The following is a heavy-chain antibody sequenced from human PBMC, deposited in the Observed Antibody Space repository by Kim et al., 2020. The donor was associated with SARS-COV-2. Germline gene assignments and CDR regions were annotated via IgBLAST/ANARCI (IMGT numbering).Heavy chain of an antibody. CDR3: ARVVVLAAAGENFDY. V-gene: IGHV4-31*03. CDR2: IYYSGST. CDR1: GGSISSGGYY. D-gene: IGHD6-13*01. J-gene: IGHJ4*02. Sequence: SETLSLTCTVSGGSISSGGYYWSWIRQHPGKGLEWIGYIYYSGSTYYNPSLKSRVTISVDTSKNQFSLKLSSVTAADTAVYYCARVVVLAAAGENFDYWGQGTLVTVSS.